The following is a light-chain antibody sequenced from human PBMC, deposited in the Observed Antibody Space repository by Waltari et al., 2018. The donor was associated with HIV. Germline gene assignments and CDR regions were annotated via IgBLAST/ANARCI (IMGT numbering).Light chain of an antibody. Sequence: QPVLTQPPSVSGAPGQRVTISCTGTNSNIGASSHVHSYQQLPGTAPKLLIYSNANRPSGVPDRFSGSKSGTSASLAITGLHAEYEADYYCQSYDSSLSCYVFGSGTKVTVL. CDR1: NSNIGASSH. J-gene: IGLJ1*01. V-gene: IGLV1-40*01. CDR3: QSYDSSLSCYV. CDR2: SNA.